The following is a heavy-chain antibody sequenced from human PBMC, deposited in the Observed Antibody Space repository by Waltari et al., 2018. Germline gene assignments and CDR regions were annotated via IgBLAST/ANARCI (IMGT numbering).Heavy chain of an antibody. J-gene: IGHJ5*02. CDR2: IIPIFGTA. CDR3: ARDVTIFGVVINPSGFDP. CDR1: GGTFSSYA. Sequence: QVQLVQSGAEVKKPGSSVKVSCKASGGTFSSYAISWVRQAPGPGLEWMGGIIPIFGTANYAQKFQGRVTITADESTSTAYMELSSLRSEDTAVYYCARDVTIFGVVINPSGFDPWGQGTLVTVSS. D-gene: IGHD3-3*01. V-gene: IGHV1-69*01.